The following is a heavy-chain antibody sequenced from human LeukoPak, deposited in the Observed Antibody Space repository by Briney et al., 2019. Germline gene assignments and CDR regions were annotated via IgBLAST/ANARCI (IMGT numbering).Heavy chain of an antibody. CDR3: ARDFSSRGY. V-gene: IGHV3-74*01. Sequence: PGGSLRLSCAASGFTFSTHWMHWVRQAPGKGLGWVSRINTDGSSRSYADSVKGRFTISRDNAKNTLYLQMNSLRAEDTAVYYCARDFSSRGYWGQGALVIVSS. CDR1: GFTFSTHW. D-gene: IGHD3-3*01. CDR2: INTDGSSR. J-gene: IGHJ4*02.